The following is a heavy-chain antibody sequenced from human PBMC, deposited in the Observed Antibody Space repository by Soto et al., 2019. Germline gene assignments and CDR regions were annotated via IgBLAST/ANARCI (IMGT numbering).Heavy chain of an antibody. CDR2: IKQDGSER. D-gene: IGHD1-1*01. CDR1: GFTFSTYW. Sequence: GGSLRLSCAASGFTFSTYWMSWVRQAPGKGLEWVANIKQDGSERYYVDSVKGRFTISRDNAKNSLFLQMNSLRVEDTAVYYCARDSGTSDYWGQGTLVTVSS. J-gene: IGHJ4*02. CDR3: ARDSGTSDY. V-gene: IGHV3-7*01.